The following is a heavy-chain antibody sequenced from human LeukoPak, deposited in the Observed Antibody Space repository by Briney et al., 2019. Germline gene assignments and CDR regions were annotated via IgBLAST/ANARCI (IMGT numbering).Heavy chain of an antibody. D-gene: IGHD2-2*02. J-gene: IGHJ4*02. Sequence: GGSLRLSCAASGFTFSSYGMHWARQDPGKGLEWVAFIRYDGSNKYYAHSVNGRFTIPRDNSKNTLYLNMNSLRAEDTAVYYCAKDPLDGYCSSTSCYTWAYYFDYWGQGTLVTVSS. CDR2: IRYDGSNK. V-gene: IGHV3-30*02. CDR3: AKDPLDGYCSSTSCYTWAYYFDY. CDR1: GFTFSSYG.